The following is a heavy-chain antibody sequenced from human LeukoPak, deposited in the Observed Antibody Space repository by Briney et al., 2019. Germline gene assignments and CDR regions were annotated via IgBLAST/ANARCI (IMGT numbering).Heavy chain of an antibody. CDR2: ISGSGGST. Sequence: GGSLRLSCAASGFTLSSYVMFWVRQAPGKGLGWVSAISGSGGSTYYADSVKGRFTISRDNSKNTLYLQMNSLRAEDTAVYYCAKDLGSNPKTDAFDIWGQGTMVTVSS. CDR3: AKDLGSNPKTDAFDI. CDR1: GFTLSSYV. D-gene: IGHD1-14*01. V-gene: IGHV3-23*01. J-gene: IGHJ3*02.